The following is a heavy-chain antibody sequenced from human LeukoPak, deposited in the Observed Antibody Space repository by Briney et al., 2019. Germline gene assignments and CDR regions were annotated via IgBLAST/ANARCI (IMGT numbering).Heavy chain of an antibody. CDR1: GFTFSSYAM. V-gene: IGHV4-4*02. Sequence: GSLRLSCAASGFTFSSYAMSWVRQSPGKGLEWIGEMYHSGSINYNPSLSSRVTISVDKSKNQFFLTLTSVTAADTAVYYCARDPYDSGIWGQGTLVTVSS. CDR2: MYHSGSI. J-gene: IGHJ4*02. CDR3: ARDPYDSGI. D-gene: IGHD3-10*01.